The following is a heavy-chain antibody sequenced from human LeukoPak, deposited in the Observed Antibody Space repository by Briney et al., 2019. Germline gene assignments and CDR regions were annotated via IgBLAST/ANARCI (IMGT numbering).Heavy chain of an antibody. CDR3: ARGPRDYYYYYMDV. J-gene: IGHJ6*03. D-gene: IGHD5-24*01. Sequence: PSQTLSLTCTVSGGSISSGSYYWSWIRQPAGKGLEWIGRIYTSGSTNYNPSLKSRVTISVDTSKNQFSLKLSSVTAADTAVYYCARGPRDYYYYYMDVWGKGTTVTVSS. CDR2: IYTSGST. CDR1: GGSISSGSYY. V-gene: IGHV4-61*02.